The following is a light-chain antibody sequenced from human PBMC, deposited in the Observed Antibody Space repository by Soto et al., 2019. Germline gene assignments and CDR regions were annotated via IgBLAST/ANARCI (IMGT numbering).Light chain of an antibody. CDR2: DNN. CDR3: GTWDSSLSAL. J-gene: IGLJ2*01. CDR1: SSNIGNNF. V-gene: IGLV1-51*01. Sequence: QSVLTQPPSVSAAPGQKVTISCSGSSSNIGNNFVSWYQQFPGTAPKLLIFDNNKRVSGIPDRFSGSKSGTSATLGITGLQTGDEADYYCGTWDSSLSALFGGGTKLTVL.